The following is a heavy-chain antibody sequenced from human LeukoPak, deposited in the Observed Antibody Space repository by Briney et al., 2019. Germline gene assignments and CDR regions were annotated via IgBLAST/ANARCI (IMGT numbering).Heavy chain of an antibody. V-gene: IGHV1-46*01. CDR1: GYTFTSYY. CDR2: INPSGART. D-gene: IGHD5-18*01. Sequence: ASVKVSCKPSGYTFTSYYMHSVRQVPGQGLEWMGIINPSGARTIYAQKFQGRVTMTRDTSTSTVYMELSSLRSEDTAVYYCARGQDTAMAYVRGSFGYWGQGTLVTVSS. CDR3: ARGQDTAMAYVRGSFGY. J-gene: IGHJ4*02.